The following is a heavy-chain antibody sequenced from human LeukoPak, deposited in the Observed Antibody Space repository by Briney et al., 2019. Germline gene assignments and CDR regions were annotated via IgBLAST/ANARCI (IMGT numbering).Heavy chain of an antibody. J-gene: IGHJ4*02. CDR3: ARVVYYGSGSPIDY. V-gene: IGHV3-11*06. CDR1: GFTFSDYY. D-gene: IGHD3-10*01. Sequence: GGSLRLFCAASGFTFSDYYMSWIRQAPGKGLEWVSYISSSSSYTNYADSVKGRFTISRDNAKNSLYLQMNSLRAEDTAVYYCARVVYYGSGSPIDYWGQGTLVTVSS. CDR2: ISSSSSYT.